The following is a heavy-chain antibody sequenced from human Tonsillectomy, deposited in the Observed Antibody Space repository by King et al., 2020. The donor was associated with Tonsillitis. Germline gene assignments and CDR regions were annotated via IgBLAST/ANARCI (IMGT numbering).Heavy chain of an antibody. CDR1: EFTFSSSW. D-gene: IGHD6-19*01. Sequence: VQLVESGGGLVQPGGSLKLSCAASEFTFSSSWMTWIRQAPGKGLQWVATIRPDGSEKYYADSVKGRFTVSRDNAKNSLDLQMNSLRSEDTALYYCARDQAYTSFDYWRQGTLVTVSS. V-gene: IGHV3-7*04. J-gene: IGHJ4*02. CDR2: IRPDGSEK. CDR3: ARDQAYTSFDY.